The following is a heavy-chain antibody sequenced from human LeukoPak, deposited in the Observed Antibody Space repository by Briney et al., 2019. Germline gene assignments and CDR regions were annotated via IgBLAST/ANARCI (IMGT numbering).Heavy chain of an antibody. CDR2: IYSSGTT. Sequence: SETLSLTCAVYGGSFSGYHWSWIRQPAGKGLEWIGRIYSSGTTNYNPSLISRVTMSVDTSKNQLSLELSSVTAADTAIYYCARQYPTMPNWFDPWGQGTLVTVSS. V-gene: IGHV4-59*10. D-gene: IGHD2-2*01. CDR3: ARQYPTMPNWFDP. CDR1: GGSFSGYH. J-gene: IGHJ5*02.